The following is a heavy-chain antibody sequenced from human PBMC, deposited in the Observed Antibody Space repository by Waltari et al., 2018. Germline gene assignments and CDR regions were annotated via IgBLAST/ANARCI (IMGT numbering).Heavy chain of an antibody. CDR3: APLPGGSGQTFDY. J-gene: IGHJ4*02. CDR2: IDPEEGET. D-gene: IGHD3-10*01. V-gene: IGHV1-69-2*01. CDR1: GYTFIDYF. Sequence: EVQLVQSGAEVKKPGATVKISCKATGYTFIDYFMHWVQQAPGKGLEWVGRIDPEEGETVYAEKCQGRVTITADTSTDTSYLEVSSLRSDDTAVYYCAPLPGGSGQTFDYWGQGTLLTVSS.